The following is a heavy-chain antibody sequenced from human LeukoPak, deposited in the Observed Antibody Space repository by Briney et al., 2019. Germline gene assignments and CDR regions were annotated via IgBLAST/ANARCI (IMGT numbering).Heavy chain of an antibody. J-gene: IGHJ6*02. Sequence: GGSLRLSCAASGFTFSSYAMSWVRQAPGKGLEWVSAISGSGGSTYYADSVKGRFTISRDNSKNTLYLQMNSLRAEDTALYYCAKDIRRYGDYYYTMDVWGQGTTVTVSS. CDR2: ISGSGGST. V-gene: IGHV3-23*01. CDR3: AKDIRRYGDYYYTMDV. D-gene: IGHD4-17*01. CDR1: GFTFSSYA.